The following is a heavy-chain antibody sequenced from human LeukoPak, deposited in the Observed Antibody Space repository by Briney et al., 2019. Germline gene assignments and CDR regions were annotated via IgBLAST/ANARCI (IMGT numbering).Heavy chain of an antibody. D-gene: IGHD6-6*01. V-gene: IGHV4-34*01. CDR3: ARGIAAHGGYYYYYYYMDV. CDR1: GGSFSGYY. J-gene: IGHJ6*03. Sequence: SETLSLTCAVYGGSFSGYYWSWIRQPPGKGLEWIGEINHSGSTNYNPSLKSRVTISVDTSKNPFSLKLSSVTAADTAVYYGARGIAAHGGYYYYYYYMDVWGKGTTVTVSS. CDR2: INHSGST.